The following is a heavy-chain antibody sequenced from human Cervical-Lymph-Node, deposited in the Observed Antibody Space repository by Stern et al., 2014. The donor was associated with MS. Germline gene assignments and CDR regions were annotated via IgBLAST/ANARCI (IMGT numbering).Heavy chain of an antibody. V-gene: IGHV1-46*01. CDR2: INPSDGYT. J-gene: IGHJ4*02. Sequence: VQLVQSGAEVKKPGASVKVSCKASGYTFTSYHMNWVRQAPGQGLEWMGVINPSDGYTVYAQKFQGRVTMTGDTSTSTVYMELSSLRSEDTAVYYCARTAGGGYYGYWGQGTLVTVSS. CDR3: ARTAGGGYYGY. CDR1: GYTFTSYH. D-gene: IGHD3-22*01.